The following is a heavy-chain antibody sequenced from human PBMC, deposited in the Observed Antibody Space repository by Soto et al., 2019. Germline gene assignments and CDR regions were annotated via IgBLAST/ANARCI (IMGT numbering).Heavy chain of an antibody. Sequence: EVQLLESGGGLVLPGGSLRLSCAASGFTFSSYAMSWVRQAPGKGLEWVSAISGSGGSTYYADSVKGRFTISRDNSKNTLYLKMNSLRAEDTAVYYCAKVGTFGGVSHYWGQGTLVTVSS. D-gene: IGHD3-16*01. J-gene: IGHJ4*02. CDR3: AKVGTFGGVSHY. CDR2: ISGSGGST. V-gene: IGHV3-23*01. CDR1: GFTFSSYA.